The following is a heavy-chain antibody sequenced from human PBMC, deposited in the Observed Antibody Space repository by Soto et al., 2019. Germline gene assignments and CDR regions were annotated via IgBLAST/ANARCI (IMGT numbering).Heavy chain of an antibody. CDR2: TSYDGNNK. CDR3: ARWGSTGGFDL. V-gene: IGHV3-30*19. D-gene: IGHD3-16*01. CDR1: GFMFKSDV. J-gene: IGHJ4*02. Sequence: QLQLVESGGGVVQPGTSLRLSCTASGFMFKSDVMHWVRQAPGKGLEWVALTSYDGNNKYYGDSVKGRFTVSRDNSKNTLHLQMDSLRPEDTALYFCARWGSTGGFDLWGQGTLVYVSS.